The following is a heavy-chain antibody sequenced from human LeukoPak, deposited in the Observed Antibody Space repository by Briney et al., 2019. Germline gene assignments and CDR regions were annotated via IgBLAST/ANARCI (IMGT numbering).Heavy chain of an antibody. CDR2: IYYSGST. CDR3: ARGWSQQAFDP. D-gene: IGHD3-3*01. CDR1: GVAFSSYY. V-gene: IGHV4-59*12. Sequence: SETLSLTWTAAGVAFSSYYWSWVRQPPGKGLEWIGYIYYSGSTSYNPSLKSRVTISVDTSKNQFSLKRSAVTATDTAVYYCARGWSQQAFDPWGQGTLVTVSS. J-gene: IGHJ5*02.